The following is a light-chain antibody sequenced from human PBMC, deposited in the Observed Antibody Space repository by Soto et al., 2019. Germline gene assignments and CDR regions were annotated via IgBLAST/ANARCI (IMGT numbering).Light chain of an antibody. J-gene: IGLJ1*01. CDR1: SSDVSGYNY. Sequence: QSVLTQPRSVSGSPGPSVTISCTGTSSDVSGYNYVSWYQQHPGKAPKLMIYDVSKRPSGIPDRFSGSKSGNTASLTISGLQAEDEADYYCCSYAGSYTYGFGTGTKSPS. CDR3: CSYAGSYTYG. CDR2: DVS. V-gene: IGLV2-11*01.